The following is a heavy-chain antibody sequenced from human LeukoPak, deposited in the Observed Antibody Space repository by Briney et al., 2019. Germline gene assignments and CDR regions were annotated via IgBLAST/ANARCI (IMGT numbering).Heavy chain of an antibody. Sequence: SGGSLRLSCAASGFTFRSYWMNWVRQAPGKGLEWVASIKQDGSEKYYVDSAKGRFTISRDNAKNSLYLQLSSLRAEDTAVYYCARSINRAYDPWGQGTLVTVSS. D-gene: IGHD5-12*01. CDR1: GFTFRSYW. CDR3: ARSINRAYDP. CDR2: IKQDGSEK. J-gene: IGHJ5*02. V-gene: IGHV3-7*01.